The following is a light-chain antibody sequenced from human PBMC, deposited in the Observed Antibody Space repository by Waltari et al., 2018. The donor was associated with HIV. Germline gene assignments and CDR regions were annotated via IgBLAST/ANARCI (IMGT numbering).Light chain of an antibody. CDR2: SNK. J-gene: IGLJ2*01. CDR3: AAWDDSLNGPGVV. V-gene: IGLV1-44*01. CDR1: SSTIGSNT. Sequence: QSVLTQPPSASGTPGQRVTISCSGSSSTIGSNTVNWYQQLPGTAPKLLIYSNKQRPSGVPDRFSGSKSGTSASLAISGLQSEDEADYYCAAWDDSLNGPGVVFGGGTKLTVL.